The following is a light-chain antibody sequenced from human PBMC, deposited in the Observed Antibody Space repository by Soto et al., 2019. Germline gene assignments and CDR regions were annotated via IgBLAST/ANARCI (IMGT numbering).Light chain of an antibody. CDR2: DVS. CDR1: SSDVGGYNY. CDR3: SSYTSSSIPV. Sequence: QSALTQPASVSGSPGQSITISCTGTSSDVGGYNYVSWYQQHQGKAPKLMIYDVSNRPSGVSNRFSGSKSGNTASLTISGLQAEDEAEYYCSSYTSSSIPVFGGGTQLTVL. J-gene: IGLJ7*01. V-gene: IGLV2-14*01.